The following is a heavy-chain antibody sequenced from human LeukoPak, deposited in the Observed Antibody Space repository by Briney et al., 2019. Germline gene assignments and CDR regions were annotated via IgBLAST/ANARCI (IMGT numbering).Heavy chain of an antibody. CDR1: GYTFTSYA. V-gene: IGHV1-3*01. Sequence: ASVNVSCKASGYTFTSYAMHWVRQAPGQRLEWMGWINAGNGNTKYSQKFQGRVTITRDTSASTAYMELSSLRSEDTAVYYCARPVMYSSGPFDYWGQGTLVTASS. J-gene: IGHJ4*02. D-gene: IGHD6-19*01. CDR2: INAGNGNT. CDR3: ARPVMYSSGPFDY.